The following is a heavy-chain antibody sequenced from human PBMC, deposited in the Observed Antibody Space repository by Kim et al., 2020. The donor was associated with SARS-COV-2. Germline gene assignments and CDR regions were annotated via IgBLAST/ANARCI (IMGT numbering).Heavy chain of an antibody. V-gene: IGHV1-3*01. Sequence: GNANYSKRFQDRITITRDTSASTAYLDLSSLRSEDTAVYYCARGWGSGDYWGQGTLVTVSS. D-gene: IGHD3-10*01. CDR2: GNA. CDR3: ARGWGSGDY. J-gene: IGHJ4*02.